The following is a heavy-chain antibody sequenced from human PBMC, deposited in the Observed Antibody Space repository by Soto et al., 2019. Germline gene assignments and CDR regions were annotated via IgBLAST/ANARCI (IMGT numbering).Heavy chain of an antibody. CDR2: IYYSGST. Sequence: SETLSLTCTVSGGSISSYYWSWIRQPPGKGLEWIGYIYYSGSTNYNPSLKSRVTISVDTSKNQFSLKLSPVTAADTAVYYCARDRRYYYDSSGYYYYYGMDVWGQGTTVTVSS. CDR3: ARDRRYYYDSSGYYYYYGMDV. CDR1: GGSISSYY. J-gene: IGHJ6*02. D-gene: IGHD3-22*01. V-gene: IGHV4-59*01.